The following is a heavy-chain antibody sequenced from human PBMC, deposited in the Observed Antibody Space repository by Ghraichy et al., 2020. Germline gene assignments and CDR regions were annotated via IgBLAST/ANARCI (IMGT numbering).Heavy chain of an antibody. J-gene: IGHJ4*02. Sequence: SETLSLTCKVSGGPIRNYYWSWVRQPAGKGLEWIGSFYKSAMTAYNPYLKSRVTLSADTSKNQFSLTLSSVTAADTAVYYCARETICERITCYNSVGVFQYWGQGTVVTVSS. CDR1: GGPIRNYY. CDR2: FYKSAMT. CDR3: ARETICERITCYNSVGVFQY. V-gene: IGHV4-4*07. D-gene: IGHD3-3*01.